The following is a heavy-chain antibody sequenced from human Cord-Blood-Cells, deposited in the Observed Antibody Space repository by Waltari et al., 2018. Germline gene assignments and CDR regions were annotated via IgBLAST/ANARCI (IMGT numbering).Heavy chain of an antibody. Sequence: QVQLVQSGAEVKKPGSSVKVSCKASGGTFSSYAISWVRQAPGQGLEWMGGIIPIFGTANYAQKFQGRVTITADESTSTAYMELSSLRSEDTAVYYCARYDCSSTSYYYYYYGMDVWGQGTTVTVSS. CDR3: ARYDCSSTSYYYYYYGMDV. J-gene: IGHJ6*02. V-gene: IGHV1-69*01. CDR1: GGTFSSYA. D-gene: IGHD2-2*01. CDR2: IIPIFGTA.